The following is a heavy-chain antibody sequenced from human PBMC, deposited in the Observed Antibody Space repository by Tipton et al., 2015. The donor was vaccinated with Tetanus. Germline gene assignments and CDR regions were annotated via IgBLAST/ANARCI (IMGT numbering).Heavy chain of an antibody. CDR2: INDSGST. Sequence: TLSLTCAVYGGSFSGYYWNWIRQPPGKGLEWIGEINDSGSTSYNPSLKSRVTISVDTSKNQFSLKLSSVTAADTAVYYCARADTAMGLYYFDYWGQGTLVTVSS. CDR1: GGSFSGYY. V-gene: IGHV4-34*01. D-gene: IGHD5-18*01. CDR3: ARADTAMGLYYFDY. J-gene: IGHJ4*02.